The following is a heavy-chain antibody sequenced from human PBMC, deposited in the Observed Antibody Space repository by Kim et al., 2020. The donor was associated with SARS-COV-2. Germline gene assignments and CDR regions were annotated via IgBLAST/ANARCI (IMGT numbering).Heavy chain of an antibody. CDR2: GSTI. J-gene: IGHJ4*02. Sequence: GSTIYYADSVKGRFTISRDNAKNSLYLQMNSLRAEDTAVYYCARETPSDYWGQGTLVTVSS. CDR3: ARETPSDY. D-gene: IGHD2-15*01. V-gene: IGHV3-11*01.